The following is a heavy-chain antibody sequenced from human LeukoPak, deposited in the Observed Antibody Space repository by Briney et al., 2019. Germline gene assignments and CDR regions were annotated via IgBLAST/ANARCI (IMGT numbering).Heavy chain of an antibody. J-gene: IGHJ3*02. CDR3: ARDPTTVTKGLDI. CDR2: ISYIGST. CDR1: GGSISSHY. D-gene: IGHD4-17*01. V-gene: IGHV4-59*11. Sequence: SETLSLTCTVSGGSISSHYWSWIRQPPGKGLEWIGYISYIGSTNYNPSLKSRVTISVDTSKNQFTLKLSSVTAADAAVYFCARDPTTVTKGLDIWGQGTMVTVSS.